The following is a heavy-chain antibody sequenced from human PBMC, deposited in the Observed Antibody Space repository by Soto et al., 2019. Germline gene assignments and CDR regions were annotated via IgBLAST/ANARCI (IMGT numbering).Heavy chain of an antibody. CDR1: GYTFTSYG. CDR3: ARVFMSGSGSYLFGY. V-gene: IGHV1-18*01. D-gene: IGHD6-19*01. Sequence: GASVKVSCKASGYTFTSYGISWVRQAPGQGLEWMGWISAYNGNTNYAQKLQGRVTMTTDTSTSTAYMELRSLRSDDTAVYYCARVFMSGSGSYLFGYWGQGTLVTVSS. J-gene: IGHJ4*02. CDR2: ISAYNGNT.